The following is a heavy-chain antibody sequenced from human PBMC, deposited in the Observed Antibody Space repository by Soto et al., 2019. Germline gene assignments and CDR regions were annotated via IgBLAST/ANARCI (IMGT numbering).Heavy chain of an antibody. Sequence: GGSLRLSCATCGFTFSNYWIHWVRQASGEGLVWVSRINPDATTINYADSVKGRFTVSRDNAKNTLYLQMNSLRAEDTAVYYCATAGSYRFDHWGQGTLVTVSS. D-gene: IGHD3-10*01. V-gene: IGHV3-74*01. CDR3: ATAGSYRFDH. CDR2: INPDATTI. J-gene: IGHJ4*02. CDR1: GFTFSNYW.